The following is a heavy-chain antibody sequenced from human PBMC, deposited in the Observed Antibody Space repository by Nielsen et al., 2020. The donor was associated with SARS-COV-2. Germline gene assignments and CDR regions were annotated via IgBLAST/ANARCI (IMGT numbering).Heavy chain of an antibody. CDR3: ARSDPIGYCSSTSCYFGY. D-gene: IGHD2-2*01. V-gene: IGHV5-10-1*04. CDR2: IDPSDSYT. Sequence: VRQMPGKGLEWMGRIDPSDSYTNYSPSFQGQVTISADKSISTAYLQWSSLKASDTAMYYCARSDPIGYCSSTSCYFGYWGQGTLVTVSS. J-gene: IGHJ4*02.